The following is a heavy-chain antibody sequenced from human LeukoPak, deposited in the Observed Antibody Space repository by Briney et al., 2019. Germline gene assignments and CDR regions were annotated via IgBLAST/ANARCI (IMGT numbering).Heavy chain of an antibody. D-gene: IGHD2-2*01. CDR3: ARSWERDIVVVPAAPRFDY. CDR1: GYSFTTYG. V-gene: IGHV7-81*01. J-gene: IGHJ4*02. Sequence: ASVKGSCKASGYSFTTYGMNWVPQAPGQGLEWMGWFNTYTGNPTYAQGFTGRFVFSMDTSASTAYLQISSLKAEDMAMYYCARSWERDIVVVPAAPRFDYWGQGTLVTVSS. CDR2: FNTYTGNP.